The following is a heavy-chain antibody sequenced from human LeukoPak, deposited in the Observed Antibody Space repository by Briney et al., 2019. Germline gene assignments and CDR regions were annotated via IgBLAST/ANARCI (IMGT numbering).Heavy chain of an antibody. CDR2: IYPGDSET. Sequence: SGESLKISCKGSGYSFTTYGIGWVRQMPGKALEWMGIIYPGDSETRYNPSFQGQVSISADKSISTAFLQWSSLKASDTAMYYCARRGGYSYGYGWFDSWGQGTLVTVSS. CDR1: GYSFTTYG. CDR3: ARRGGYSYGYGWFDS. V-gene: IGHV5-51*01. D-gene: IGHD5-18*01. J-gene: IGHJ5*01.